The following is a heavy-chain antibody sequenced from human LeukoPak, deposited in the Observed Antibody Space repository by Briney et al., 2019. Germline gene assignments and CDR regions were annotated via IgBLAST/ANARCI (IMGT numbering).Heavy chain of an antibody. CDR1: GGTFSSYA. CDR3: ASQRYSSSSGAFDI. CDR2: IIPIFGTA. D-gene: IGHD6-6*01. J-gene: IGHJ3*02. Sequence: SVKVSCKASGGTFSSYAISWVRQAPGQGLEWMGGIIPIFGTANYAQKFQGRVTITTDESTSTAYMELSSLRSEDTAVYYCASQRYSSSSGAFDIWGQGTMVTVSS. V-gene: IGHV1-69*05.